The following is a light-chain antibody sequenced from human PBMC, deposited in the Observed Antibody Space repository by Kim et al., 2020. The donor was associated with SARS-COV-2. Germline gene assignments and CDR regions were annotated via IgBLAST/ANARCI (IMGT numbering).Light chain of an antibody. CDR1: KLGDKY. CDR3: QAWDSSTG. J-gene: IGLJ3*02. Sequence: SYELTQPPSVSVSPGQTASITCSGDKLGDKYACWYQQKPGQSPVLVIYEDSKRPSGIPERLSGANSGNTATLTISGTQAMDEADYYCQAWDSSTGFGGGT. CDR2: EDS. V-gene: IGLV3-1*01.